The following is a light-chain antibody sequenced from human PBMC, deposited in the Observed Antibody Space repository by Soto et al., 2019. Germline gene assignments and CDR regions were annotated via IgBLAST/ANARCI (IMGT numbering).Light chain of an antibody. V-gene: IGKV1-39*01. CDR2: AAS. CDR1: QSISSY. J-gene: IGKJ5*01. Sequence: QMYQALSSLSASMRDTVTITCRASQSISSYLNWYQQKPGIAPKLLIYAASSLQSGVPSRFSGSGSGTDFTLTISSLQPEDFATYYCQQSYISITFGQGTRLEI. CDR3: QQSYISIT.